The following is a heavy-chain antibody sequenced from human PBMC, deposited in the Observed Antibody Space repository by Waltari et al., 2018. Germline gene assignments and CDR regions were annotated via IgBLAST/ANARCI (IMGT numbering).Heavy chain of an antibody. CDR2: IRYDGSNK. V-gene: IGHV3-30*02. J-gene: IGHJ4*02. CDR1: GFTFSSYG. D-gene: IGHD3-10*01. CDR3: ANAPPMVQGVIIPNPFDY. Sequence: QVQLVESGGGVVQPGGSLRLSCAASGFTFSSYGMHWVRQAPGKGLEWVAFIRYDGSNKYYADSVKGRFTISRDNSKNTLYLQMNSLRAEDTAVYYCANAPPMVQGVIIPNPFDYWGQGTLVTVSS.